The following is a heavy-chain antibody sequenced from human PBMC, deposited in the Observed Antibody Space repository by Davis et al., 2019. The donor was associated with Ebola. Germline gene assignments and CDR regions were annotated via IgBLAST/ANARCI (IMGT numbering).Heavy chain of an antibody. J-gene: IGHJ6*02. D-gene: IGHD4-17*01. CDR3: ARAMTTVTTRYYYGMDV. Sequence: ASVKVSCKASGYTFTSYDINWVRQATGQGLEWMGWMNPNSGNTGYAQKFQGRVTMTRNTSISTAYMELSSLRSEDTAVYYCARAMTTVTTRYYYGMDVWGQGTTVTVSS. V-gene: IGHV1-8*01. CDR2: MNPNSGNT. CDR1: GYTFTSYD.